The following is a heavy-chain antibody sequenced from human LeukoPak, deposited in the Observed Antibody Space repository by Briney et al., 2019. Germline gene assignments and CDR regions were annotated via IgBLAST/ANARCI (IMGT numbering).Heavy chain of an antibody. Sequence: GGSLRLSCAASGFTFSSYGMHWVRQAPGKGLEWVAVIWYDGSNKYYADSVKGRFTISRDNSKNTLYLQMNTLRLDDTAVYYCAKLVGTPGGYWGQGTLVTVSS. CDR3: AKLVGTPGGY. J-gene: IGHJ4*02. D-gene: IGHD4-23*01. V-gene: IGHV3-33*06. CDR1: GFTFSSYG. CDR2: IWYDGSNK.